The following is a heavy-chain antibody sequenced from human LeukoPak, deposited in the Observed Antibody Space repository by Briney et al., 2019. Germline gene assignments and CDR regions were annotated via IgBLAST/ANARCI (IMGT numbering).Heavy chain of an antibody. D-gene: IGHD6-19*01. CDR1: GFTFDDYA. J-gene: IGHJ4*02. CDR3: ARDSSGWFSYLYYFDY. Sequence: GGSLRLSCAASGFTFDDYAMHWVRQAPGKGLEWVSGISWNSGSIGYADSVKGRFTISRDNAKNSLYLQMNSLRAEDTAVYYCARDSSGWFSYLYYFDYWGQGTLVTVSS. CDR2: ISWNSGSI. V-gene: IGHV3-9*01.